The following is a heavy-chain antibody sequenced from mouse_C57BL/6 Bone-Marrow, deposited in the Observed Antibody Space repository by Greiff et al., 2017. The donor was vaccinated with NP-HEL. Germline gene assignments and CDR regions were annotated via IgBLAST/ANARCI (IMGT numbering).Heavy chain of an antibody. Sequence: EVQLQQSGAELVRPGASVKLSCTASGFNIKDYYMHWVKQRPEQGLEWIGWIDPENGDTEYASKFQGKATITADTSSNTAYLQLSSLTSEDTAVYYCTTDSWFAYWGQGTLVTVSA. CDR3: TTDSWFAY. J-gene: IGHJ3*01. CDR1: GFNIKDYY. CDR2: IDPENGDT. V-gene: IGHV14-4*01.